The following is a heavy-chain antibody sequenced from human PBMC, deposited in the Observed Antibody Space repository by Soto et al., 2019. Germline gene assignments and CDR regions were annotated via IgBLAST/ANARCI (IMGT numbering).Heavy chain of an antibody. Sequence: GGSRRLSCAASGFTFISYAMHWARQAPGKGLEWVAVISYDGSNKYYADSVKGRFTISRDNSKTTLYLQMNSLRAADTAVDYCARGLSGYSPICWFDPWGQGTLVTISS. V-gene: IGHV3-30-3*01. CDR2: ISYDGSNK. CDR1: GFTFISYA. J-gene: IGHJ5*02. D-gene: IGHD6-13*01. CDR3: ARGLSGYSPICWFDP.